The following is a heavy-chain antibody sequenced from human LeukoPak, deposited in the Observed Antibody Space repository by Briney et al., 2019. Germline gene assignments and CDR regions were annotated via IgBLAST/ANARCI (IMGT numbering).Heavy chain of an antibody. J-gene: IGHJ3*02. Sequence: PSATLSLTCTVSGGSISSSSYYWGWIRQSPGKGLEWIGHIYYSGSTYYNPSLKSRVTISVDTSKNQFSLKLNSVTAADTAVYYCARDNVAFDIWGQGTMVTVSS. CDR1: GGSISSSSYY. V-gene: IGHV4-39*07. CDR3: ARDNVAFDI. CDR2: IYYSGST. D-gene: IGHD2-8*01.